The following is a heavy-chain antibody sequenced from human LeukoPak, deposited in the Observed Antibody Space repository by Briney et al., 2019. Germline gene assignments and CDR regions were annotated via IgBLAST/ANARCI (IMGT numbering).Heavy chain of an antibody. Sequence: SETLSLTCTVSGYSISSGYYWGWIRPPPGKGLEWIGSIYHSGSTYHNPSLKSRVTISVDTSKNQFSLRLSSVTAADTAVYYCARLPTVTFFDYWGQGTLVTVSS. CDR1: GYSISSGYY. J-gene: IGHJ4*02. V-gene: IGHV4-38-2*02. CDR2: IYHSGST. D-gene: IGHD4-17*01. CDR3: ARLPTVTFFDY.